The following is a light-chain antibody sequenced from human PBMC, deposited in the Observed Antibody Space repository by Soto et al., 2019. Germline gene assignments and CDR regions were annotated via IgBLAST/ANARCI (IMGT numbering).Light chain of an antibody. J-gene: IGLJ1*01. CDR3: SSYAGSNNLV. V-gene: IGLV2-8*01. CDR2: EVS. Sequence: QSLLTNPPSASGSPGQSFTIWCPGTSGDVGGYNYVSWYQQHPGKAPKLMIYEVSKRPSGVPDRFSGSKSGNTASLTVSGLQAEDEADYYCSSYAGSNNLVFGTGTKVTVL. CDR1: SGDVGGYNY.